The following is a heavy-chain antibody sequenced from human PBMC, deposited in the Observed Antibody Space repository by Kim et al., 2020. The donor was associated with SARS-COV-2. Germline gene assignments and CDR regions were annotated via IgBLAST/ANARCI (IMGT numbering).Heavy chain of an antibody. V-gene: IGHV3-23*01. Sequence: GGSLRLSCAASGFTFSSYAMSWVRQAPGKGLEWVSAISGSGGFTYYADSVKGRFTISRDNSKNTLCLQMNSLRAEDTAVYYCAKSVNYDYLWGSYRSPFDYWGQGTLVTVSS. CDR1: GFTFSSYA. J-gene: IGHJ4*02. CDR2: ISGSGGFT. CDR3: AKSVNYDYLWGSYRSPFDY. D-gene: IGHD3-16*02.